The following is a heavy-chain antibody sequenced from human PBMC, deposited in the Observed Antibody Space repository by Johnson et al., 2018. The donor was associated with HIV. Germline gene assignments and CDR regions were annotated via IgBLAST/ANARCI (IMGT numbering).Heavy chain of an antibody. V-gene: IGHV3-11*04. D-gene: IGHD1-26*01. Sequence: QVQLVESGGGLVKPGGSLRLSCAVSGFTFSDYYMSWIRQAPGKGLEWISYISGGGSAIYYADSVRGRFTISRDNAKNSLYLQMNSLRAEDTAVYYCARDRVGATAFDVWGQETLVTVSS. CDR2: ISGGGSAI. J-gene: IGHJ3*01. CDR3: ARDRVGATAFDV. CDR1: GFTFSDYY.